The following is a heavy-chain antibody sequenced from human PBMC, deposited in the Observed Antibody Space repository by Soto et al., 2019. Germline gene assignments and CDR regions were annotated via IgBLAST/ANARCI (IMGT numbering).Heavy chain of an antibody. CDR3: ARDNGDGYNEGAFDI. D-gene: IGHD2-21*01. J-gene: IGHJ3*02. CDR2: ISYTGST. V-gene: IGHV4-30-4*01. CDR1: GVSISTGQYS. Sequence: QVQLQESGPGLVKPSQTLSLTCSVSGVSISTGQYSWSWIRQSPGGGLQWIGDISYTGSTYYNPALKSRVSNSADPTKIRVSLTLVNVTAADTAGYFCARDNGDGYNEGAFDIWGQGRMVTVSS.